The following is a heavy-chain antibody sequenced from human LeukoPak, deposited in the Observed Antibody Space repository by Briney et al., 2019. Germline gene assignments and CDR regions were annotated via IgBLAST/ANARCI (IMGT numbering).Heavy chain of an antibody. CDR2: ISGSGGST. CDR1: GFTFSSYA. V-gene: IGHV3-23*01. Sequence: GGSLRLSCAASGFTFSSYAMSWVRQAPGKGLEWVSAISGSGGSTYYADSVKGRFTISRDDSKNTLYLQINSLRAEDTAVYYCAKEVHSSGPRVGWFDPWGQGTLVTVSS. J-gene: IGHJ5*02. D-gene: IGHD6-19*01. CDR3: AKEVHSSGPRVGWFDP.